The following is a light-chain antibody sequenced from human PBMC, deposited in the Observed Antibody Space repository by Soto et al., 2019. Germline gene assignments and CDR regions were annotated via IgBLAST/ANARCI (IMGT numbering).Light chain of an antibody. J-gene: IGKJ1*01. CDR2: GSS. Sequence: EVVLTQSPGTLSLSPGEAATLSCRASQTVSSGYLAWYQQRSGQAPRLLIYGSSSRASDVPDRFSGSGSGTEFTLTISSLEPEDFAVYFCQKYARSPWTFGQGTKLEIK. CDR1: QTVSSGY. V-gene: IGKV3-20*01. CDR3: QKYARSPWT.